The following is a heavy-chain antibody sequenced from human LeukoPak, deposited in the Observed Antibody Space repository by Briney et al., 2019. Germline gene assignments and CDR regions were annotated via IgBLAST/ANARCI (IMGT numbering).Heavy chain of an antibody. J-gene: IGHJ6*02. CDR1: GLTFSSYD. V-gene: IGHV3-13*01. D-gene: IGHD6-6*01. CDR2: IGIAGDT. CDR3: ARAPPYSSASWGYYGMDV. Sequence: GGSLRLSCAASGLTFSSYDMHWVRQTTGKGLEWVSSIGIAGDTYYPGSVKGRFTISRENAKNSLYLQMNSLRAGDTAVYYCARAPPYSSASWGYYGMDVWGQGTTVTVSS.